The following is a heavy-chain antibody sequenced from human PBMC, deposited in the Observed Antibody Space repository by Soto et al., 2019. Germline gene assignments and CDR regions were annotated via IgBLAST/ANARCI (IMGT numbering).Heavy chain of an antibody. CDR1: GFTFSSYA. CDR2: ISGSGGST. V-gene: IGHV3-23*01. D-gene: IGHD6-13*01. CDR3: AKDPYPEIAAAGSWFDP. J-gene: IGHJ5*02. Sequence: GGSLRLSCAASGFTFSSYAMSWVRQAPGKGLEWVSAISGSGGSTYYADSVKGRFTISRDNSKNTLYLQMNSLRAEDTAVYYCAKDPYPEIAAAGSWFDPWGQGTLVTVSS.